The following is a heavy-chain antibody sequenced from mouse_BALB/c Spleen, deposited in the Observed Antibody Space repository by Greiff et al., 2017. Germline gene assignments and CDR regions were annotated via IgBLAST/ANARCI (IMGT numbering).Heavy chain of an antibody. Sequence: QVQLQQSGAELVRPGASVKLSCKASGYTFTSYWINWVKQRPGQGLEWIGNIYPSDSYTNYNQKFKDKATLTVDKSSSTAYMQLSSPTSEDSAVYYCTRGYGNYVGWFAYWGQGTLVTVSA. CDR1: GYTFTSYW. D-gene: IGHD2-1*01. V-gene: IGHV1-69*02. J-gene: IGHJ3*01. CDR3: TRGYGNYVGWFAY. CDR2: IYPSDSYT.